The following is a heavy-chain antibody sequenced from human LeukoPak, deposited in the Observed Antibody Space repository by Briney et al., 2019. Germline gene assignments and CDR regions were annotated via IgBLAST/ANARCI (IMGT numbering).Heavy chain of an antibody. CDR2: ISAHNGNT. Sequence: ASVKVSCKASGYTFTNYGMSWVRQAPGQGLEWMGWISAHNGNTNYAQKFRGRVTMTTDTSTNTAYMELRSLRSDDAAVYYCARDSDTRVIAAKFAYWGQGTLVTVSS. CDR3: ARDSDTRVIAAKFAY. J-gene: IGHJ4*02. D-gene: IGHD6-13*01. V-gene: IGHV1-18*01. CDR1: GYTFTNYG.